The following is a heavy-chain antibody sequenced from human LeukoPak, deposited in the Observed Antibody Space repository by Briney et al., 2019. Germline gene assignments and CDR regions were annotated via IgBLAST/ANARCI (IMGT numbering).Heavy chain of an antibody. CDR3: ARKAAVAGTTDLDY. Sequence: SETLSLTCTVSGGSISSGDYYWSWIRQPPGKGLEWIGYIYYSGSTYYNPSLKSRVTISVDTSKNQFSLKLSSVTAADTAVYYCARKAAVAGTTDLDYWGQGTLVTVSS. V-gene: IGHV4-30-4*01. CDR2: IYYSGST. D-gene: IGHD6-19*01. CDR1: GGSISSGDYY. J-gene: IGHJ4*02.